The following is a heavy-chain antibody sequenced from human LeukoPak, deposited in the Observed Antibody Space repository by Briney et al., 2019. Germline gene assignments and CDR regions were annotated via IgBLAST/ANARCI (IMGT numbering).Heavy chain of an antibody. CDR3: ARDIDYAGSY. J-gene: IGHJ4*02. V-gene: IGHV3-74*01. CDR2: IYTDGSGI. D-gene: IGHD4-23*01. Sequence: GGSLRLSCAASGFTFSNYWMHWVRQAPGKGLVWVSRIYTDGSGISYADSVKGRFTISRDNAKNTLYLQMNSLRAEDTAVYYCARDIDYAGSYWGQGTLVAVSS. CDR1: GFTFSNYW.